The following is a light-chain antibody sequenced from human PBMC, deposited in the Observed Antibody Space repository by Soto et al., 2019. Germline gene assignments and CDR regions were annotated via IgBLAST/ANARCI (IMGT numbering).Light chain of an antibody. CDR2: GAA. CDR1: QSVDSSY. Sequence: EMVLTQSPGTLSLSPGERATLSCRASQSVDSSYLAWYQQKPGQAPRLLIYGAASRATGISDRFSGSGSGTDFSLTISSLDPEDSAVYYCQQYDRPPQTFGQGTKVEIK. V-gene: IGKV3-20*01. CDR3: QQYDRPPQT. J-gene: IGKJ1*01.